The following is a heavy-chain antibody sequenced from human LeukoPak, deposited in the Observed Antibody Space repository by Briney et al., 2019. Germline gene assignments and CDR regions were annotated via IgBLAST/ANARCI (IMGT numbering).Heavy chain of an antibody. CDR1: GCTFSSYG. CDR3: AKDHISLAGIAQCSSTSCLFDY. D-gene: IGHD2-2*01. V-gene: IGHV3-30*02. CDR2: IRYDGSNK. J-gene: IGHJ4*02. Sequence: GGALRLSCAASGCTFSSYGMHWVRQAPGKGLEWVAFIRYDGSNKYYADSVKGRFTISRDNSKNTLYLQMNSLRAEDTAVYYCAKDHISLAGIAQCSSTSCLFDYWGQGTLVTVSS.